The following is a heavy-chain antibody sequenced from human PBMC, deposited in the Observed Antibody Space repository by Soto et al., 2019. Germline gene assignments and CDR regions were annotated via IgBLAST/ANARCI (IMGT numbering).Heavy chain of an antibody. CDR2: IYPGDSDT. Sequence: PGESLKISCKGSGYSFTSYWIGWVRQMPGKGLEWMGIIYPGDSDTRYSPSFQGQVTISADKPISTAYLQWSSLKASDTAMYYCARQIWFGELQYNWFDPWGQGTLVTVPS. D-gene: IGHD3-10*01. V-gene: IGHV5-51*01. CDR3: ARQIWFGELQYNWFDP. J-gene: IGHJ5*02. CDR1: GYSFTSYW.